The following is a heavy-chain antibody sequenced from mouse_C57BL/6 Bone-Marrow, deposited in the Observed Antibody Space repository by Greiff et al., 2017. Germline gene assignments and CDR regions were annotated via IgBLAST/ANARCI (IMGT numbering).Heavy chain of an antibody. J-gene: IGHJ4*01. Sequence: QVQLQQPGAELVKPGASVKMSCKASGYTFTSYWITWVKQRPGQGLEWIGDIYPGSGSTNYNEKFKSKATLTVDTSSSTAYMQLSSLTSEDSAVYYCARPIYYGNSYYAVDYWGQGTSVTVAS. CDR1: GYTFTSYW. D-gene: IGHD2-1*01. CDR2: IYPGSGST. CDR3: ARPIYYGNSYYAVDY. V-gene: IGHV1-55*01.